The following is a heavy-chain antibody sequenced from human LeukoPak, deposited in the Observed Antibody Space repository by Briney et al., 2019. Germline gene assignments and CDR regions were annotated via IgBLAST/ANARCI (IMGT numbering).Heavy chain of an antibody. CDR2: INPNSGGT. CDR3: ARRQLLWSIDY. V-gene: IGHV1-2*02. Sequence: ASVKVSCKASGYTFTSYYLHWVRQAPGQGLEWVGWINPNSGGTNYAQKFQGRVTMTRDTSISTAYMELTRLTSDDTAVYYCARRQLLWSIDYWGQGTLVTVSS. J-gene: IGHJ4*02. CDR1: GYTFTSYY. D-gene: IGHD2-2*01.